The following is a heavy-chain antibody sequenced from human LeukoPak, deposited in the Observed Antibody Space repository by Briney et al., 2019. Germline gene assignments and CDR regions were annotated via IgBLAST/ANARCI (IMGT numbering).Heavy chain of an antibody. CDR2: INPNSGGT. D-gene: IGHD3-3*01. V-gene: IGHV1-2*06. Sequence: GASVKVSCKACGYTFTGYYMHWVRQAPGQGLEWMGRINPNSGGTNYAQKLQGRVTMTTDTSTSTAYMELRSLRSDDTAVYYCARERITIFGVVTHNYYYGMDVWGQGTTVTVSS. CDR1: GYTFTGYY. CDR3: ARERITIFGVVTHNYYYGMDV. J-gene: IGHJ6*02.